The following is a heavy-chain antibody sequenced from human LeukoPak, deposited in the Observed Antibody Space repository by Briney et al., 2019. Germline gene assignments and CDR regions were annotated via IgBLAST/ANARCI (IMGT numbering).Heavy chain of an antibody. Sequence: SETLSLTCTVSGGSVSSGSYYWSWIRQPPGKGLEWIGYIYYSGSTNYNPSLKSRVTISVDTSKNQFSLKLSSVTAADTAVYYCARLRYFDWTDLCYFDYWGQGTLVTVSS. J-gene: IGHJ4*02. V-gene: IGHV4-61*01. CDR2: IYYSGST. CDR3: ARLRYFDWTDLCYFDY. CDR1: GGSVSSGSYY. D-gene: IGHD3-9*01.